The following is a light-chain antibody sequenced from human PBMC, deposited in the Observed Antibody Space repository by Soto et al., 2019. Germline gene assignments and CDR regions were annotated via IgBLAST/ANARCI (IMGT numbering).Light chain of an antibody. Sequence: QSVLTQPASVSGSPGQSIAISCTGTSSDVGGYNYVSWYQQHPGKAPKLMIYDVTTRPSGVSNRFSGSKSGNTAALTISGIQAEDEADYYCSSYTSDTTGVFGTGTKVTVL. V-gene: IGLV2-14*03. CDR2: DVT. CDR1: SSDVGGYNY. J-gene: IGLJ1*01. CDR3: SSYTSDTTGV.